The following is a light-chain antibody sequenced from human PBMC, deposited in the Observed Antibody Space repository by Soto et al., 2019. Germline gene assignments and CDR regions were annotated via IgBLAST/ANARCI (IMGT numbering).Light chain of an antibody. J-gene: IGLJ2*01. Sequence: QSALTQPASVSGSPGQSITISCTGTSSDAGGYDYVSWYQQHPGKAPKVMIYDVFNRPSGVSNRFSGSKSGNTASLTISGLQAEDEADYYCSSYTSSSTLYVVFGGGTKLTVL. CDR1: SSDAGGYDY. V-gene: IGLV2-14*03. CDR3: SSYTSSSTLYVV. CDR2: DVF.